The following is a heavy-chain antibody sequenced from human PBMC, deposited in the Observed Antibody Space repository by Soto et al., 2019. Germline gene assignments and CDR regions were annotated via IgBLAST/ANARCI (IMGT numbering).Heavy chain of an antibody. CDR3: TSSYSTSSSPDY. Sequence: XETLSLPCSVSGGSIRNYDWNWIRQPPGRGLEWIGYVYHSGSTNYKPSLKSRVSMSVDVSRNHFSLKLHSVTAADTAVYFCTSSYSTSSSPDYWGQGTLVTVSS. CDR1: GGSIRNYD. CDR2: VYHSGST. D-gene: IGHD6-6*01. V-gene: IGHV4-59*01. J-gene: IGHJ4*02.